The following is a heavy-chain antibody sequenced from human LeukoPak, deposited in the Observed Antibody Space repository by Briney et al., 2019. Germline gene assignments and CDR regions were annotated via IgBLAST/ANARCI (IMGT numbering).Heavy chain of an antibody. CDR2: IWYDGTKK. Sequence: PGRSLRLSCAASGFTFSNHGMHWVRQAPGKGLEWVALIWYDGTKKYYADSVKGRFIISRDNSKNTLYLQMNSLRAEDTAVYYCARGGGDRNPFDYWGQGTLVTVSS. D-gene: IGHD4-17*01. CDR1: GFTFSNHG. CDR3: ARGGGDRNPFDY. J-gene: IGHJ4*02. V-gene: IGHV3-33*01.